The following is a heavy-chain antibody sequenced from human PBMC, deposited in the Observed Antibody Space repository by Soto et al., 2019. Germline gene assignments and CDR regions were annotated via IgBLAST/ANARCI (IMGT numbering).Heavy chain of an antibody. J-gene: IGHJ3*02. V-gene: IGHV3-11*05. Sequence: GLRILHYAAAGLSFCDYYMNLVRHTPGKGLEWVSYISSSNSYTNYADSVKGRFTISRDNAKNSLYLQMNSLRVEDTAVYYCARDADILTGSDAFDIWGQGTMVTVS. CDR2: ISSSNSYT. CDR3: ARDADILTGSDAFDI. CDR1: GLSFCDYY. D-gene: IGHD3-9*01.